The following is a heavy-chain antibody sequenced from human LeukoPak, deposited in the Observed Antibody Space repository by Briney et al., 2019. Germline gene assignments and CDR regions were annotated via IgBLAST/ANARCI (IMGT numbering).Heavy chain of an antibody. D-gene: IGHD3-22*01. CDR1: GFTFSSYA. CDR3: AKDGGTYYYDSSGYYDY. V-gene: IGHV3-23*01. Sequence: GGSLRLSCAASGFTFSSYAMSWVRQAPGKGLEWVSAISGSGGSTYYADSVKGRFTISRDNSKNTLYLQMNSLRAEDTAVYYCAKDGGTYYYDSSGYYDYWGQGTLATVSS. J-gene: IGHJ4*02. CDR2: ISGSGGST.